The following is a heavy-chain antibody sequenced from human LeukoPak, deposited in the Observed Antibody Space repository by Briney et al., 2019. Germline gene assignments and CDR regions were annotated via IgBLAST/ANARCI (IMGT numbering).Heavy chain of an antibody. D-gene: IGHD3-10*01. CDR3: ARDHGGYYGSGSSQGMDV. CDR1: GGSISSYY. CDR2: IYYSGST. Sequence: PSETLSLTCTVSGGSISSYYWSWIRQPPGKGLEWIGYIYYSGSTNYNPSLKSRVTISVDTSKNQFSLKLSSVTAADTAVYYCARDHGGYYGSGSSQGMDVWGQGTTVTVSS. V-gene: IGHV4-59*01. J-gene: IGHJ6*02.